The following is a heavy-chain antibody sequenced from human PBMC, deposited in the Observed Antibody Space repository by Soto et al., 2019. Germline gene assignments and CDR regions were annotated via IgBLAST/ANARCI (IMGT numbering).Heavy chain of an antibody. CDR3: AREFAAAGKFLDY. CDR2: IWYDGSNK. V-gene: IGHV3-33*01. Sequence: GGSLRLSCAASGFTFSSYGMHWVRQAPGKGLEWVAVIWYDGSNKYYADSVKGRFTISRDNSKNTLYLQMNSLRAEDTAVYYCAREFAAAGKFLDYWGQGTLVTVSS. CDR1: GFTFSSYG. J-gene: IGHJ4*02. D-gene: IGHD6-13*01.